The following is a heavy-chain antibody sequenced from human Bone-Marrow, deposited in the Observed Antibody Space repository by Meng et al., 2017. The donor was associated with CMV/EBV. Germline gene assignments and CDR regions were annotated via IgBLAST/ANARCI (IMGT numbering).Heavy chain of an antibody. CDR2: ISGYNGNT. CDR3: ARDGGWDQPSGADL. V-gene: IGHV1-18*04. J-gene: IGHJ5*02. Sequence: ASVKVSCKASGYTFTSSGFGWVRQAPGQGLEWMGWISGYNGNTNSVQKFQDRVTMTIDISTSTAYLEVRDLRQDDTAVYYCARDGGWDQPSGADLWGQGTLVTVSS. D-gene: IGHD1-26*01. CDR1: GYTFTSSG.